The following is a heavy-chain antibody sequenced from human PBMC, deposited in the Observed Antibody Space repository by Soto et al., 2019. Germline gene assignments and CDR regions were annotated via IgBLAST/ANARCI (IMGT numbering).Heavy chain of an antibody. CDR3: ARVPGDMVAILYTYPHDGREPPADVDV. CDR1: GFTFSYYL. D-gene: IGHD5-12*01. Sequence: QMQLVESGGGAVQPGRSLRLSGAASGFTFSYYLLHWVRQAPGKGLEWVAVISFDGSNKYYADSVKGRFTISRDNSKNTLYLQMNSLRGEDTAIYYCARVPGDMVAILYTYPHDGREPPADVDVWGQGTTVTVSS. J-gene: IGHJ6*02. V-gene: IGHV3-30*04. CDR2: ISFDGSNK.